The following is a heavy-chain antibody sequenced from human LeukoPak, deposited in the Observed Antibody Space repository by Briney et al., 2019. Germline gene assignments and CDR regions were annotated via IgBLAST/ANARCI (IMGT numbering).Heavy chain of an antibody. CDR3: ARVGDITGTTGGSYYFDY. CDR1: DGSINGYY. Sequence: SGTLSLTCTVSDGSINGYYWSWIRQPPGKGLDWIGYMYSGGTTNYSPSLKSRVTISVDTSKNQFSLKLSSVTAADTAVYYCARVGDITGTTGGSYYFDYWGQGTLVTVSS. J-gene: IGHJ4*02. CDR2: MYSGGTT. V-gene: IGHV4-59*08. D-gene: IGHD1-20*01.